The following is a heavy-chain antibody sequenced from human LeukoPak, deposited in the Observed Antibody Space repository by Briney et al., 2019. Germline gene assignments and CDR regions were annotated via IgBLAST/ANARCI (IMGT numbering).Heavy chain of an antibody. D-gene: IGHD1-7*01. J-gene: IGHJ5*02. CDR1: GGSMSPYY. Sequence: KTSETLSLTCTVSGGSMSPYYWNWIRQAPGKGLEWIGYVFYSGNTYYNPSLRGRVTISIDTSKSQFSLNLSSVTAADTAVYFCAKGTRFDPWGQGTLVTVSS. CDR3: AKGTRFDP. CDR2: VFYSGNT. V-gene: IGHV4-59*01.